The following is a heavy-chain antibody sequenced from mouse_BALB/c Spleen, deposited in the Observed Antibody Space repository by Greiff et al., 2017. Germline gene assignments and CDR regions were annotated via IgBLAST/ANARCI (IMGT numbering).Heavy chain of an antibody. CDR1: GYSFTGYT. J-gene: IGHJ4*01. V-gene: IGHV1-26*01. CDR3: ARRGGTYYGNYEDYYAMDY. CDR2: INPYNGGT. D-gene: IGHD2-10*01. Sequence: LVEPGASMKISCKASGYSFTGYTMNWVKQSHGKNLEWIGLINPYNGGTSYNQKFKGKATLTVDKSSSTAYMELLSLTSEDSAVYYCARRGGTYYGNYEDYYAMDYWGQGTSVTVSS.